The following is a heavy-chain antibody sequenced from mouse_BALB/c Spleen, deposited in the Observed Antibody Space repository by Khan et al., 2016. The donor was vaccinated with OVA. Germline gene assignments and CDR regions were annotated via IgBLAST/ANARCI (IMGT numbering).Heavy chain of an antibody. Sequence: EVQLQESGPELVKPGASVKMSCKASGYTFTAYVMQWVKQKPGQGLEWIGYVYPYNDGTKYNEKFKGKATLTSDKSSSTAYMELSRLTSDDSAVYYCARSEGYDGWFAYWGQGTLVTVSA. V-gene: IGHV1S136*01. CDR2: VYPYNDGT. J-gene: IGHJ3*01. CDR1: GYTFTAYV. D-gene: IGHD2-3*01. CDR3: ARSEGYDGWFAY.